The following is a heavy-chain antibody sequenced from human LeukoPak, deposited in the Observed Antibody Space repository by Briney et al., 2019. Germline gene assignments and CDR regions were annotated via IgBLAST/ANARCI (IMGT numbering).Heavy chain of an antibody. J-gene: IGHJ4*02. CDR1: GFTFSSYS. CDR3: ARLRGYSYGYGDY. V-gene: IGHV3-48*04. Sequence: GGSLRLSCAASGFTFSSYSMNWVRQAPGKGLEWVSYISSSGNAIDYADSVKGRFTISRDNAKNSLYLQMVSLRAEDTAVYYCARLRGYSYGYGDYWGQGTLVTVSS. CDR2: ISSSGNAI. D-gene: IGHD5-18*01.